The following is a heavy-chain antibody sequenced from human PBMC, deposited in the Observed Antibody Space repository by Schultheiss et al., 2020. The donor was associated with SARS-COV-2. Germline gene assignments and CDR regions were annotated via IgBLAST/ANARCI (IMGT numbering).Heavy chain of an antibody. CDR1: GFTFSSYG. CDR3: ARGPDYGDYVFDS. D-gene: IGHD4-17*01. CDR2: IRYDGSNK. V-gene: IGHV3-30*02. J-gene: IGHJ4*02. Sequence: GGSLRLSCAASGFTFSSYGMHWVRQAPGKGLEWVAFIRYDGSNKYYADSVKGRFTISRDNSKNTLYLQMNSLRSEDTAVYYCARGPDYGDYVFDSWGQGTLVTVSS.